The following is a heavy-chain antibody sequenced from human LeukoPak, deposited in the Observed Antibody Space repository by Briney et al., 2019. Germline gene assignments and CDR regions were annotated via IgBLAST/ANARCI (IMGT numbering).Heavy chain of an antibody. Sequence: ASVKVSCKASGYTFTYYGINWVRQAPGQGLEWMGWISTYNGNTNYAQKLQGRVTMTTDTSTSTAYMELRSLRSDDTAVYYCAGASWAAGTGGNFDYWGQGTLVTVSS. J-gene: IGHJ4*02. CDR2: ISTYNGNT. CDR3: AGASWAAGTGGNFDY. D-gene: IGHD6-13*01. V-gene: IGHV1-18*01. CDR1: GYTFTYYG.